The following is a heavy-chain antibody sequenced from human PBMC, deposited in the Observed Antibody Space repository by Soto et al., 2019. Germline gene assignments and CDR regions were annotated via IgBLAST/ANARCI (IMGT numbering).Heavy chain of an antibody. J-gene: IGHJ4*02. V-gene: IGHV3-30*18. Sequence: GGSLRLSCAASGFTFSSYGMHWVRQAPGKGLEWVAVISYDGSNKYYADSVKGRFTISRDNSKNTLYLQMNSLRAEDTAVYYCAKSRFGAAGRTPFDYWGQGTLVTVSS. CDR1: GFTFSSYG. D-gene: IGHD6-13*01. CDR2: ISYDGSNK. CDR3: AKSRFGAAGRTPFDY.